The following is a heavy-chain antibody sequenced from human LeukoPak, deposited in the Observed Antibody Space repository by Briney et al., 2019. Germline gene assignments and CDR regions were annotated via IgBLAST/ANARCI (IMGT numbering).Heavy chain of an antibody. J-gene: IGHJ4*02. CDR3: AIPPGYCGNDCSFDH. CDR2: FYPGDYET. Sequence: LGESLKISCEGSGYSFSNYWIGWVRQMPGKGLEWMGIFYPGDYETRYSPSFQGLVTISVDKSISTAYLQWSSLKASDTAMYYCAIPPGYCGNDCSFDHWGQGTLVTVSS. CDR1: GYSFSNYW. D-gene: IGHD2-21*02. V-gene: IGHV5-51*01.